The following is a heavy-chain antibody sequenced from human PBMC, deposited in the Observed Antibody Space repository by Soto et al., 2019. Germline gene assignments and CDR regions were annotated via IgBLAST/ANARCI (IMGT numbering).Heavy chain of an antibody. V-gene: IGHV1-69*02. CDR3: ARAHYDILTGYYSPHDAFDI. D-gene: IGHD3-9*01. Sequence: ASVKVSCKASGGTFSSYTISWVRQAPGQGLEWMGRIIPILGIANYAQKFQGRVTITADKSTSTAYMELSSLRSEDTAVYYCARAHYDILTGYYSPHDAFDIWGQGTMVTVSS. J-gene: IGHJ3*02. CDR1: GGTFSSYT. CDR2: IIPILGIA.